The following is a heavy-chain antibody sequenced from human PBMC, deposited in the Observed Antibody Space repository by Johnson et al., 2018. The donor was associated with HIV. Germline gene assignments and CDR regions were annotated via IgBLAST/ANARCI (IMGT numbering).Heavy chain of an antibody. CDR2: ISYDGSNK. D-gene: IGHD6-13*01. CDR3: AKDLRSSSWTGDAFHI. V-gene: IGHV3-30*04. J-gene: IGHJ3*02. CDR1: GFTFSSCA. Sequence: QVQLVESGGGVVQPGRSLRLSCAASGFTFSSCAMHWVRQAPGKGLEWVAVISYDGSNKYFADSVKGRFTISRDNSKNTLYLQMKSLIGEDTAVYYCAKDLRSSSWTGDAFHIWGQGTMVTVSS.